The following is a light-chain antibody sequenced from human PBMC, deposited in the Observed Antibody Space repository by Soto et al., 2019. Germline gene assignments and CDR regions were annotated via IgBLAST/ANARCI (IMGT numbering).Light chain of an antibody. CDR2: DAS. J-gene: IGKJ4*01. CDR1: QSVRSNY. Sequence: EIVLTQSPDTLSLSPGERATLSCRASQSVRSNYLAWYQQKPGQAPRFLIYDASSSATSIPDRFSGSGSGTDFTLTISRMEPEDFAVYYCQQYGSSPLTFDGGTKVQIK. V-gene: IGKV3-20*01. CDR3: QQYGSSPLT.